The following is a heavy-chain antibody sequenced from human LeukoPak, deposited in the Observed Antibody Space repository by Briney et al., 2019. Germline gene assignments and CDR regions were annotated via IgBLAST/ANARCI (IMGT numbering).Heavy chain of an antibody. D-gene: IGHD3-3*01. CDR2: INHSGST. CDR1: GGSFSGYY. J-gene: IGHJ5*02. CDR3: ARGGKYFXSGXSXXNXFDP. Sequence: SETLSLTCAVYGGSFSGYYWSWIRQPPGKGLEWIGEINHSGSTNYNPSLKSRVTISVDTSKNQFSLKLSSVTAADTAVYYCARGGKYFXSGXSXXNXFDPWGQGTLVTVS. V-gene: IGHV4-34*01.